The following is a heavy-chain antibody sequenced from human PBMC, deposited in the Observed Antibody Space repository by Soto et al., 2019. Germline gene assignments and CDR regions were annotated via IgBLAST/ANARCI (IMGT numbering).Heavy chain of an antibody. D-gene: IGHD3-10*01. V-gene: IGHV3-23*01. CDR2: ISGSGGST. CDR1: GFTFSSYA. J-gene: IGHJ1*01. Sequence: GGSLRLSCAASGFTFSSYAMSWVRQAPGKGLEWVSAISGSGGSTYYADSVKGRFTISRDNSKNTLYLQMNSLRAEDTAVYYCAKDRGCPGSRRYFLNNWSQGSLVIVSS. CDR3: AKDRGCPGSRRYFLNN.